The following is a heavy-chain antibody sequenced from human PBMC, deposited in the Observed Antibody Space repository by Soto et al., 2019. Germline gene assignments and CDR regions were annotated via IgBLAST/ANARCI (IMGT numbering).Heavy chain of an antibody. Sequence: PSETLSLTCAVYGGSFSGYYWSWIRQPPGKGLEWIGEINHSGSTNYNPSLKSRVTISVDTSKNQFSLKLSSVTAADTAVYYCARRRGVWRVWGKGTTVTVSS. J-gene: IGHJ6*04. D-gene: IGHD2-8*02. V-gene: IGHV4-34*01. CDR3: ARRRGVWRV. CDR1: GGSFSGYY. CDR2: INHSGST.